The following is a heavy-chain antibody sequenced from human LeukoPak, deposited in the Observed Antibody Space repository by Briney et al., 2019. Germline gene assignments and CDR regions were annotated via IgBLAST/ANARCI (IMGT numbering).Heavy chain of an antibody. Sequence: GGSLRLSCAASGFTFDNYAMNWLRHAPGKGLEWVPFIRGVGGVTRHSHSMKDRFTIPKDDSKNTLYLQINSLTSDDTAIFYCAKCSSSYYNDAFDIWGRGTMVTVSS. J-gene: IGHJ3*02. CDR2: IRGVGGVT. CDR3: AKCSSSYYNDAFDI. D-gene: IGHD3-10*01. CDR1: GFTFDNYA. V-gene: IGHV3-23*01.